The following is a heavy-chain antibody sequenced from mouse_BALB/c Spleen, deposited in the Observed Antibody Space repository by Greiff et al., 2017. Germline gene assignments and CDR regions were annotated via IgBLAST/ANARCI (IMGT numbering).Heavy chain of an antibody. CDR2: ISSGGSYT. CDR3: ARDQGLRIAY. J-gene: IGHJ3*01. CDR1: GFTFSSYA. D-gene: IGHD2-4*01. Sequence: EVKLMESGGGLVKPGGSLKLSCAASGFTFSSYAMSWVRQSPEKRLEWVAEISSGGSYTYYPDTVTGRFTISRDNAKNTLYLEMSSLRSEDTAMYYCARDQGLRIAYWGQGTLVTVSA. V-gene: IGHV5-9-4*01.